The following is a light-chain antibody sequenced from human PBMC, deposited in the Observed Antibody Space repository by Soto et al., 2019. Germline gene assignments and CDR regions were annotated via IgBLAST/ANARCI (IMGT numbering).Light chain of an antibody. CDR2: GAS. Sequence: EIVLTQSPGTLSLSPGERATLSCRASQSVSSSYLAWYQQKPGQAPRLLIYGASSRATGIPDRFSGSGSGTDFTLTISSLQSEDFAVYYCQHYTNWPLTFGGGTKVEI. J-gene: IGKJ4*01. CDR3: QHYTNWPLT. V-gene: IGKV3-20*01. CDR1: QSVSSSY.